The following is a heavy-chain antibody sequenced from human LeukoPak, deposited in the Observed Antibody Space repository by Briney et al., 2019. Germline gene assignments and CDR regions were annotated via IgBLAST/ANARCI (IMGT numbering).Heavy chain of an antibody. V-gene: IGHV1-46*01. D-gene: IGHD3-3*01. CDR1: GYTFTTYY. CDR2: INPGGST. J-gene: IGHJ4*02. CDR3: ARDASWSGYYEFDY. Sequence: ASVKVSCKASGYTFTTYYMHWVRQAPGQWLEWMGLINPGGSTSYAQKFQGRVAMTRDTSTSTVYMELSSLRSEDTAVYYCARDASWSGYYEFDYWGQGTLVTVSS.